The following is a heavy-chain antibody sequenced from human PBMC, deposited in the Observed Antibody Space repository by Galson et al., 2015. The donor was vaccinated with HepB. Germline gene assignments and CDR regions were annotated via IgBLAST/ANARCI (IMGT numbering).Heavy chain of an antibody. Sequence: LSLTCIVSGGSISNYHWCWVRQPPGKALEFVGYIHYTGSTNYNPSFKSRVTISLDTPNNQFSLKLTSVTAADTAVYYCARTAYGDHFDYWGQGTLVTVSS. CDR3: ARTAYGDHFDY. CDR2: IHYTGST. V-gene: IGHV4-59*01. J-gene: IGHJ4*02. D-gene: IGHD4-17*01. CDR1: GGSISNYH.